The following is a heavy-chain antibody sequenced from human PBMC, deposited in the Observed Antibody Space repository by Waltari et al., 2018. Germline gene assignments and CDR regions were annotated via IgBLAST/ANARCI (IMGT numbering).Heavy chain of an antibody. CDR3: ARVRAGGDDFWSGYFEY. J-gene: IGHJ4*02. Sequence: QVHLVQSGAEVKKPGSSVKVSCKASGSTFSNFGINWGRQAPGQGLEWMGGIIPILRMENYAQMLQGRVTITADKFTNTAYMELTSLRSEDTAVYYCARVRAGGDDFWSGYFEYWGQGTLVSVSS. V-gene: IGHV1-69*10. CDR2: IIPILRME. D-gene: IGHD3-3*01. CDR1: GSTFSNFG.